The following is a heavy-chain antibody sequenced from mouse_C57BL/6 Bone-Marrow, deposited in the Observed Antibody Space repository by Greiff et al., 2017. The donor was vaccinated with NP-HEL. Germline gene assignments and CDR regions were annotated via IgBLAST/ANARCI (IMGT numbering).Heavy chain of an antibody. Sequence: QVHVKQSGPELVKPGASVKLSCKASGYTFTSYDINWVKQRPGQGLEWIGWIYPRDGSTKYNEKFKGKATLTVDTSSSTAYMELHSLTSEDTAVYYCARYGGNFDCYGRGTAITVT. V-gene: IGHV1-85*01. CDR3: ARYGGNFDCYG. J-gene: IGHJ1*03. D-gene: IGHD2-1*01. CDR1: GYTFTSYD. CDR2: IYPRDGST.